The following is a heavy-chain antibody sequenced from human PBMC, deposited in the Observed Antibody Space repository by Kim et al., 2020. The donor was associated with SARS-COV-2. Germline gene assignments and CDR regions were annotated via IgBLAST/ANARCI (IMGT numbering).Heavy chain of an antibody. D-gene: IGHD3-22*01. CDR1: GFTFSSYG. CDR3: AKDPYYYDSSGYGDAFDI. CDR2: ISYDGSNK. Sequence: GGSLRLSCAASGFTFSSYGMNWVRQAPGKGLEWVAFISYDGSNKYYADSVKGRFTISRDNSKNTLYLQMNSLRAEDTAVYYCAKDPYYYDSSGYGDAFDISGQGTMVTASS. J-gene: IGHJ3*02. V-gene: IGHV3-30*18.